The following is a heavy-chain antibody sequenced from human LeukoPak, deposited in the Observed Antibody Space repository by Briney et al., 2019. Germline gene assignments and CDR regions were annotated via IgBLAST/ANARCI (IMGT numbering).Heavy chain of an antibody. V-gene: IGHV4-39*01. CDR2: IYYSVNT. Sequence: SETLSLTCTVSGGSISSGGYYWSWIRQHPGKGLEWIGSIYYSVNTYYNPSLKSRLTISIDTSKNQFSLKLSSVTAADTAVYYCASLVGATTRLGVGVFDYWGQGTLVTVSS. CDR1: GGSISSGGYY. J-gene: IGHJ4*02. CDR3: ASLVGATTRLGVGVFDY. D-gene: IGHD1-26*01.